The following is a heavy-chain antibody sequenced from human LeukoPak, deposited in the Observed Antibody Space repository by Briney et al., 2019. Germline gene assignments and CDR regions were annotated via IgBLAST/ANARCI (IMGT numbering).Heavy chain of an antibody. D-gene: IGHD6-13*01. Sequence: GGSLRLSCAASGFTFSSYAMSWVRQAPGKGLEWVSGISGSGGSTYYADSVKGRFTISRDNSKNTLYLQMNSLRAEDMAVYDCAKKIVAAGSYYFDYWGQGTLVTGSS. J-gene: IGHJ4*02. V-gene: IGHV3-23*01. CDR2: ISGSGGST. CDR3: AKKIVAAGSYYFDY. CDR1: GFTFSSYA.